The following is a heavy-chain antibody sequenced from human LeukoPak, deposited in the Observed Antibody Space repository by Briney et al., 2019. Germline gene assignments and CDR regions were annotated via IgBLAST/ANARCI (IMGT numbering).Heavy chain of an antibody. D-gene: IGHD2/OR15-2a*01. Sequence: SETLSLTCTVSGGSISSGGYYWSWIRQHPGKGLEWIGYIYYSGSTNYNPSLKSRVTISVDTSKNQFSLKLSSVTAADTAVYYCARELYAAFDYWGQGTLVTVSS. CDR1: GGSISSGGYY. CDR3: ARELYAAFDY. J-gene: IGHJ4*02. CDR2: IYYSGST. V-gene: IGHV4-61*08.